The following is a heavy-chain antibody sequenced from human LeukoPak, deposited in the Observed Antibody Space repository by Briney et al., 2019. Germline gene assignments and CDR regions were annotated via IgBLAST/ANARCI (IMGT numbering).Heavy chain of an antibody. CDR2: ISSSSSTI. D-gene: IGHD3-16*01. Sequence: GSLRLSCAASGFTFSSYSMNWVRQAPGKGLEWVSYISSSSSTIYYADSVKGRFTISRDNAKNSLYLQMNSLRDEDTAVYYCARGPYDYVWLGGAFDIWGQGTMVTVSS. V-gene: IGHV3-48*02. J-gene: IGHJ3*02. CDR3: ARGPYDYVWLGGAFDI. CDR1: GFTFSSYS.